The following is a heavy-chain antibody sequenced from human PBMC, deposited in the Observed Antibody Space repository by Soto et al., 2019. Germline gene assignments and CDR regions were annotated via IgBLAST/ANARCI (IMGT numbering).Heavy chain of an antibody. CDR2: INHSGST. CDR3: ARCIAAAGTKYNWFDP. Sequence: SETLSLTCAVYGGSFSGYYWSWIRQPPGKGLEWIGEINHSGSTNYNPSLKSRVTISVDTSKNQFSLKLSSVTAADTAVYYCARCIAAAGTKYNWFDPWGQGTLVTVSS. CDR1: GGSFSGYY. J-gene: IGHJ5*02. V-gene: IGHV4-34*01. D-gene: IGHD6-13*01.